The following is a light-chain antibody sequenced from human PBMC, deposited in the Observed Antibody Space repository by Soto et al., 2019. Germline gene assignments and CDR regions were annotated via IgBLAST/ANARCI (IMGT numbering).Light chain of an antibody. Sequence: DIQMTQSPSTLSASVGDRVTITCRASQSLSSLLAWYQQKPGKAPKLLIYKASSLESGVPSRFSGSGSGTEFTLTISSLQPDDFATYYCQQYNSYPWTFGQGTKVEIK. V-gene: IGKV1-5*03. CDR3: QQYNSYPWT. CDR2: KAS. J-gene: IGKJ1*01. CDR1: QSLSSL.